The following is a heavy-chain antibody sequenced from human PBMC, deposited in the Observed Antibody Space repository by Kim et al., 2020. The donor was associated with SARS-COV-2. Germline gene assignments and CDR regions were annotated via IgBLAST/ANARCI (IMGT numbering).Heavy chain of an antibody. CDR1: GGSISSSNW. Sequence: SETLSLTCAVSGGSISSSNWWSWVRQPPGKGLEWIGEIYHSGSTNYNPSLKSRVTISVDKSKNQFSLKLSSVTAADTAVYYCARLPVDTAMVTTDVYFDYWGQGTLVTVSS. CDR3: ARLPVDTAMVTTDVYFDY. D-gene: IGHD5-18*01. V-gene: IGHV4-4*02. J-gene: IGHJ4*02. CDR2: IYHSGST.